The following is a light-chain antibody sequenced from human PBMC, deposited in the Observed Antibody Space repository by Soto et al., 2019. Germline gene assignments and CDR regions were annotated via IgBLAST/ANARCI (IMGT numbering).Light chain of an antibody. CDR2: DAS. J-gene: IGKJ1*01. CDR3: QQYNSYSWT. Sequence: DIQMTQSPSTLSASLGDRVTITCRARQTISIWLAWYQQKPGKAPKLLIYDASILESGVPSRFRGSGSGTEFTLTISSLPPDDFATYYCQQYNSYSWTFGQGTKVDI. V-gene: IGKV1-5*01. CDR1: QTISIW.